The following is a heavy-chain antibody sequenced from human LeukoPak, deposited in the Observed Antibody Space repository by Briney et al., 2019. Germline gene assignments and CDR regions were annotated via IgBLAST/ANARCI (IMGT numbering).Heavy chain of an antibody. CDR2: IKSKTDGGTT. CDR3: TTERGDHYYDSSGYYIHY. V-gene: IGHV3-15*01. CDR1: GFTFSNAW. Sequence: GGSLRLSCAASGFTFSNAWMSWVRQAPGKGLEWVGRIKSKTDGGTTDYAAPVKGRFTISRDDSKNTLYLQMNSLKTEDTAVYYCTTERGDHYYDSSGYYIHYWGQGTLVTVSS. J-gene: IGHJ4*02. D-gene: IGHD3-22*01.